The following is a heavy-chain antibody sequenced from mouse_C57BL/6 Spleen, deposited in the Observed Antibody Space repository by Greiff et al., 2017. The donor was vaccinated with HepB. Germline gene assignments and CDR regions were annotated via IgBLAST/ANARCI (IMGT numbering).Heavy chain of an antibody. CDR1: GFTFSSYA. Sequence: VQLKQSGGGLVKPGGSLKLSCAASGFTFSSYAMSWVRQTPEKRLEWVATISDGGSYTYYPDNVKGRFTISRDNAKNNLYLQMSHLKSEDTAMYYCAINDGNIYWYFDVWGTGTTVTVSS. J-gene: IGHJ1*03. CDR2: ISDGGSYT. D-gene: IGHD2-1*01. V-gene: IGHV5-4*01. CDR3: AINDGNIYWYFDV.